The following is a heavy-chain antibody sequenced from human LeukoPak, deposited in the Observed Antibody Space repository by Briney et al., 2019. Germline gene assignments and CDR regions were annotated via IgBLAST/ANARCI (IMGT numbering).Heavy chain of an antibody. Sequence: GGSLRLSCVASGFTFSSYDMHWVRQATGKGLEWVSGIGAAGDTNYPGSVKGRFTVSRENAKDSLYLQMNSLRAGDTAVYYCTRGYNSSGYYPYYYYGLDVWGQGTTVTVSS. J-gene: IGHJ6*02. CDR3: TRGYNSSGYYPYYYYGLDV. CDR2: IGAAGDT. D-gene: IGHD3-22*01. V-gene: IGHV3-13*04. CDR1: GFTFSSYD.